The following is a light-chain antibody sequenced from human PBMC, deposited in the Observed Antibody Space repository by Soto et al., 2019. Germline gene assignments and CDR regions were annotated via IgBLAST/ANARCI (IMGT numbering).Light chain of an antibody. CDR2: EGS. CDR3: CSYAGSIPYV. Sequence: QSALTQPASVSGSPGHSITISCTGTSSDVGSYNLVSWYQQHPGKAPKLMIYEGSKRPSGVSNRFSGSKSGNTASLTISGLQAEDEADYYCCSYAGSIPYVFGTGTKVTVL. CDR1: SSDVGSYNL. J-gene: IGLJ1*01. V-gene: IGLV2-23*01.